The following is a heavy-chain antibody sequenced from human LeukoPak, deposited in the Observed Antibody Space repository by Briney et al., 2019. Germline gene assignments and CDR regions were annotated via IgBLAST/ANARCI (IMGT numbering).Heavy chain of an antibody. CDR2: IIPIFGTS. D-gene: IGHD6-13*01. J-gene: IGHJ4*02. CDR3: ARDLRPAAAGPKPFDY. V-gene: IGHV1-69*01. CDR1: GGTFSSSA. Sequence: SVKVSCKASGGTFSSSAISWVRRAPGQGLEWMGGIIPIFGTSNYAQKFQGRVTITADEPTDTAYMELSSLRSEDTAVYYCARDLRPAAAGPKPFDYWGQGTLVTVSS.